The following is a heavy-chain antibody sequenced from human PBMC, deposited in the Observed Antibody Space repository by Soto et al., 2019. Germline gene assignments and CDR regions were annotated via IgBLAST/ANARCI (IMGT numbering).Heavy chain of an antibody. Sequence: QVQLQESGPGLVKPSQTLSLTCTVSGGSISSGGYYWSWIRQHPGKGLEWIGYIYYSGSTYYNTSLKSRVTISADTSKNQFSLKLSSVTAADTAVYYCARVFSDSSSFFDPWGQGTLVTVSS. CDR3: ARVFSDSSSFFDP. V-gene: IGHV4-31*03. CDR2: IYYSGST. D-gene: IGHD6-13*01. J-gene: IGHJ5*02. CDR1: GGSISSGGYY.